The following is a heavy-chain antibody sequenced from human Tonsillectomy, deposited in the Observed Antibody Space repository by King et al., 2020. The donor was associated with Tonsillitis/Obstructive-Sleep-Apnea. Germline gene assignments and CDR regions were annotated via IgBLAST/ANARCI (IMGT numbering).Heavy chain of an antibody. D-gene: IGHD1/OR15-1a*01. V-gene: IGHV1-18*01. CDR1: GFTFTTYG. CDR3: AGGPITGTYRSYYYYYMDV. CDR2: ISVYNGKT. Sequence: VQLVESGAEVKKPGASVKVSCTASGFTFTTYGISWVRQAPGQGLEWMGWISVYNGKTNYAQNVQGRVTMTTDTSTNTAYMELRSLRSDDTAVYYCAGGPITGTYRSYYYYYMDVWGKGTTVTVSS. J-gene: IGHJ6*03.